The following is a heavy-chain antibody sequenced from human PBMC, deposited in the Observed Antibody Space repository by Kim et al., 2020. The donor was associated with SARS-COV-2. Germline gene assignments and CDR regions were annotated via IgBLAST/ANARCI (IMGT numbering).Heavy chain of an antibody. Sequence: NPALKSRVTISVDPSKNQFALKLSSVTAADTAVYYCARRGYSYGFIAFDIWGQGTMVTVSS. J-gene: IGHJ3*02. V-gene: IGHV4-59*01. D-gene: IGHD5-18*01. CDR3: ARRGYSYGFIAFDI.